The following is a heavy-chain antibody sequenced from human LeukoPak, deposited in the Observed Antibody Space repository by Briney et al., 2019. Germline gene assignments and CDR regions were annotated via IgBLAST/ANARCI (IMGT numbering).Heavy chain of an antibody. CDR1: GFTVSSHY. Sequence: GGSLRLSCSASGFTVSSHYMSWVRQAPGQGLEWVPLLYTDGTTKYADSAKGRFTISRDDSKNTLYLQMNSLRAEDTAVYYCARGGTFYWNPRYWGQGTLVTVSS. D-gene: IGHD1-1*01. V-gene: IGHV3-53*01. J-gene: IGHJ4*02. CDR2: LYTDGTT. CDR3: ARGGTFYWNPRY.